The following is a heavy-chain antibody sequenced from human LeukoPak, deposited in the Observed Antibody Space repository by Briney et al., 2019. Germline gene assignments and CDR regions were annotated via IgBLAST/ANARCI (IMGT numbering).Heavy chain of an antibody. Sequence: AGGSLRLSCAASGFTFSSYSMNWVRQAPGKGLEWVSSLSSSSSYIYYADSVKGRFTISRDNAKNSLYLQMNSLRAEDTAVYYCARGRIYSSGFYYFDYWGQGTLVTVSS. CDR2: LSSSSSYI. V-gene: IGHV3-21*01. CDR3: ARGRIYSSGFYYFDY. D-gene: IGHD6-19*01. CDR1: GFTFSSYS. J-gene: IGHJ4*02.